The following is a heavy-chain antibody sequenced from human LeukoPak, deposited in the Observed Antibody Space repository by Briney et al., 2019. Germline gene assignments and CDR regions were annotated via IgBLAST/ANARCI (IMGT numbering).Heavy chain of an antibody. Sequence: PGRSLRLSCAASGFTFSSYGMHWVRQAPGKGLEWVAVISYDGSNKYYAGSVKGRFTISRDNSKNTLYLQMNSLRAEDTAVYYCAKDNSNYYDSSGLDYWGQGTLVTVSS. CDR1: GFTFSSYG. CDR2: ISYDGSNK. V-gene: IGHV3-30*18. J-gene: IGHJ4*02. CDR3: AKDNSNYYDSSGLDY. D-gene: IGHD3-22*01.